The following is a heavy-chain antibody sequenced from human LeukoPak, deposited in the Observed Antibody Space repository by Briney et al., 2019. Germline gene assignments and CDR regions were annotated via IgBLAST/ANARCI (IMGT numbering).Heavy chain of an antibody. V-gene: IGHV3-48*01. CDR1: GFTFSSYW. J-gene: IGHJ6*02. Sequence: PGGSLRLSCAASGFTFSSYWMNWVRQAPGKGLEWVSYISSSSSTIYYADSVKGRFTISRDNSKNTLYLQMNSLRAEDTAVYYCASSGSSITIFGVVPYGMDVWGQGTTVTVSS. D-gene: IGHD3-3*01. CDR2: ISSSSSTI. CDR3: ASSGSSITIFGVVPYGMDV.